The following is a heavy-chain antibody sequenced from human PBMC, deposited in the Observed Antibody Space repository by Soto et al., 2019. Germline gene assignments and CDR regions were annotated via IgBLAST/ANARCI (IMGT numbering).Heavy chain of an antibody. J-gene: IGHJ4*02. V-gene: IGHV3-23*01. D-gene: IGHD4-17*01. CDR3: SRDPNGDYLGAFDS. CDR1: GLTISSYA. Sequence: ELSESGGGLVQPGGSLRLSCAASGLTISSYAMTWVRQAPGKGLEWVSSITGSGSRSSYAVSVRGRFTISRDNSKNTLYWQMDSLRAEDPAMYYCSRDPNGDYLGAFDSWGQGTLVTVSS. CDR2: ITGSGSRS.